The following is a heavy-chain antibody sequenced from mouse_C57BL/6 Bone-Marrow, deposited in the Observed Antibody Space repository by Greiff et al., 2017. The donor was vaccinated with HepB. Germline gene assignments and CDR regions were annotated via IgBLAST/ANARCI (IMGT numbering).Heavy chain of an antibody. D-gene: IGHD1-1*01. CDR2: IYPGSGST. J-gene: IGHJ2*01. CDR1: GYTFTSYW. CDR3: AREGFFTTVVATDY. V-gene: IGHV1-55*01. Sequence: QVQLQQPGAELVKPGASVKMSCKASGYTFTSYWITWVKQRPGQGLEWIGDIYPGSGSTNYNEKSKSKATLTVDTSSSTAYMQLSSLTSEDSAVYYCAREGFFTTVVATDYWGQGTTLTVSS.